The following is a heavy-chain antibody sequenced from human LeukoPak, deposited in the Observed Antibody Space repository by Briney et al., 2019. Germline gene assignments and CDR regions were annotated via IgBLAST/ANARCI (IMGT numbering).Heavy chain of an antibody. CDR1: GGSVSSGSYY. CDR2: IYYSGST. Sequence: SETLSLTCTVSGGSVSSGSYYWSWIRQPPGKGLERIGYIYYSGSTNYNPSLKSRVTISVDTSKNQFSLKLSSVTAADTAVYYCARDHPILWFGESYYYGMDVWGKGTTVTVSS. J-gene: IGHJ6*04. D-gene: IGHD3-10*01. V-gene: IGHV4-61*01. CDR3: ARDHPILWFGESYYYGMDV.